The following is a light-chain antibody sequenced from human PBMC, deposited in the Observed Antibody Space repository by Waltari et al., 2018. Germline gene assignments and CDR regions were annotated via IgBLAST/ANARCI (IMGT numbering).Light chain of an antibody. Sequence: EMVLTQSPGTLSLSPGERATLSCRASQCVSSSLAWYHQKPGQAPRLLIYAASSSATGVPDRFCGSGAGTDVSLIISRLAAEDYAVYYCQHYVRVPGSFGQGTKVEIK. CDR3: QHYVRVPGS. CDR2: AAS. V-gene: IGKV3-20*01. J-gene: IGKJ1*01. CDR1: QCVSSS.